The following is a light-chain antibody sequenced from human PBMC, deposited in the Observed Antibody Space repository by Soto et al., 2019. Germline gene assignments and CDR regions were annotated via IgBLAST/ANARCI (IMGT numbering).Light chain of an antibody. J-gene: IGLJ2*01. CDR3: ATWDRSLSVVV. CDR1: SSNIANNY. CDR2: DND. Sequence: QSVLTQPPSVSAAPGQKVTISCSGSSSNIANNYVFWYQQLPGTAPKLLIYDNDKRPSGIPDRFSGSKSGTSATLGITGLQTGDEADYYCATWDRSLSVVVFGGGTKLTVL. V-gene: IGLV1-51*01.